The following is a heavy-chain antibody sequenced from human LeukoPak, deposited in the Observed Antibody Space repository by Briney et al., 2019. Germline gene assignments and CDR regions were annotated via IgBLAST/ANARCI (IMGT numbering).Heavy chain of an antibody. CDR2: IKQDGSEK. Sequence: PGGSLRLSCAASGFTFSSYWMSWVRQAPGKGLEWVAKIKQDGSEKYYVDSVKGRFIISRDNGKNSLYLQMNSLTAEDTAVYSCARDPETRSYYDSSGYSGAFHHWGQGTLVTVSS. D-gene: IGHD3-22*01. CDR3: ARDPETRSYYDSSGYSGAFHH. CDR1: GFTFSSYW. J-gene: IGHJ1*01. V-gene: IGHV3-7*01.